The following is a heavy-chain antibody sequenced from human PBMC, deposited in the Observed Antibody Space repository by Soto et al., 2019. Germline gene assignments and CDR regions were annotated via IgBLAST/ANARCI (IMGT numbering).Heavy chain of an antibody. CDR3: AREGNLGRWLQPLDY. J-gene: IGHJ4*02. Sequence: SETLSLTCAVSGGSIFSNYSWIWIRQPPGKGLEWIGNIHYNGNTKYNPSLKSRVTMSVDTSKNQFSLKLISVTAADTAVYYCAREGNLGRWLQPLDYWGQGTLVTVSS. CDR1: GGSIFSNYS. D-gene: IGHD5-12*01. CDR2: IHYNGNT. V-gene: IGHV4-59*01.